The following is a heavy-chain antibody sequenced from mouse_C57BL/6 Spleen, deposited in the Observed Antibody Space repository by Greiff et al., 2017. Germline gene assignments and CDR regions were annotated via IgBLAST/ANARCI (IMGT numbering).Heavy chain of an antibody. D-gene: IGHD1-1*01. CDR3: ARDQEDYGSSRRFAY. V-gene: IGHV3-6*01. CDR1: GYSITSGYY. Sequence: VQLQQSGPGLVKPSQSLSLTCSVTGYSITSGYYWNWIRQFPGNKLEWMGYISYDGSNNYNPSLKNRISITRDTSKNQFFLKLNSVTTEDTATYYCARDQEDYGSSRRFAYWGQGTLVTVSA. CDR2: ISYDGSN. J-gene: IGHJ3*01.